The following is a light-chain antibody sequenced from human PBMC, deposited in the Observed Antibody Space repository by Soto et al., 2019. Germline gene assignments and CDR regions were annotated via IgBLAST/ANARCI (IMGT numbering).Light chain of an antibody. CDR3: QRFNRWPLS. CDR1: QSVGST. CDR2: DTS. J-gene: IGKJ4*01. Sequence: EIVLTQSPAALSVSPGERATLSCWASQSVGSTLNWYQQRPGQAPRLIIYDTSIRATGIPARFSGSGSGTEFTLTIASLHSADYRVYYCQRFNRWPLSFGGGTKVDNK. V-gene: IGKV3-15*01.